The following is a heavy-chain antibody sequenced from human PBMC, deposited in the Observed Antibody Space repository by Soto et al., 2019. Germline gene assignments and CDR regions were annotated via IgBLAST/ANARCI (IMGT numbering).Heavy chain of an antibody. D-gene: IGHD4-17*01. V-gene: IGHV4-59*08. J-gene: IGHJ4*02. CDR3: ATLPHYADPKAGF. CDR1: GGSISGYY. CDR2: IYSIGST. Sequence: ASETLSLTCTVSGGSISGYYWSWLRQPPGKGLEWIGYIYSIGSTNYNPSLRSRVTMPIDTSQEQFSLELTSVTAADTAVYYCATLPHYADPKAGFWGQGTLVTVSS.